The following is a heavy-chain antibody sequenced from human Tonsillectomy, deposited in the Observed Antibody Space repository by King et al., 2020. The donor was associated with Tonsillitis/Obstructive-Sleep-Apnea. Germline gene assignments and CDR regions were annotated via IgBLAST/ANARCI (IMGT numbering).Heavy chain of an antibody. CDR1: GFTFSSYS. CDR2: ISSSSSYI. Sequence: VQLVESGGGLVKPGGSLRLSCAASGFTFSSYSMNWVRQAPGKGLEWVSSISSSSSYIYYADSVKGRFTISRDNAKNSLYLQMNSLRAEDTAVYYCASLDLPAAMFRYYMDVWGKGTTVTVSS. J-gene: IGHJ6*03. V-gene: IGHV3-21*01. CDR3: ASLDLPAAMFRYYMDV. D-gene: IGHD2-2*01.